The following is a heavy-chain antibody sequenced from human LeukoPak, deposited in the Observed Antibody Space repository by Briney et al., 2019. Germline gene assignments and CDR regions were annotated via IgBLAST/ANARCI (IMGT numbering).Heavy chain of an antibody. J-gene: IGHJ6*03. CDR2: IKTDGSQI. V-gene: IGHV3-7*01. D-gene: IGHD3-3*02. Sequence: GGSLRLSCVASGFTFSSYWMTWVRQAPGKGLEWVANIKTDGSQIYYVDSVKGRFTISRDNAENSLYLQMNSLRAEDTAVYYCTKDAFPDYYYYMDVWGKGTTVTVSS. CDR3: TKDAFPDYYYYMDV. CDR1: GFTFSSYW.